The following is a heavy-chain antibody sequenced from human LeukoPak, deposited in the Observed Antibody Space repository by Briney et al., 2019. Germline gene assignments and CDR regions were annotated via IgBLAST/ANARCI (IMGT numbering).Heavy chain of an antibody. CDR2: IRQSGDIT. Sequence: HPGGALRLSCAASGFTFRSYSMNWVRQAPGKGLEWVSSIRQSGDITYYADSVKGRFTISRDNSKNTLSLQMNSLSREDTAIYYCVRRGGSDGWGAFDIWGQGTVVTVSS. D-gene: IGHD5-24*01. V-gene: IGHV3-23*01. CDR1: GFTFRSYS. J-gene: IGHJ3*02. CDR3: VRRGGSDGWGAFDI.